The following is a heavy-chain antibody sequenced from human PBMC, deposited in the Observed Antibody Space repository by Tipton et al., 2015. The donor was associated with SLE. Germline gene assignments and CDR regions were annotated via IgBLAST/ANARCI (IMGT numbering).Heavy chain of an antibody. CDR1: GFTVSSNY. CDR3: ARDPAVAGDAFDI. CDR2: IYSGGST. D-gene: IGHD6-19*01. Sequence: SLRLPCAASGFTVSSNYMSWVRQAPGKGLGWVSVIYSGGSTYYADSVKGRFTISRDNSKNTLYLQMNSLRAEDTAVYYCARDPAVAGDAFDIWGQGTMVTVSS. J-gene: IGHJ3*02. V-gene: IGHV3-53*01.